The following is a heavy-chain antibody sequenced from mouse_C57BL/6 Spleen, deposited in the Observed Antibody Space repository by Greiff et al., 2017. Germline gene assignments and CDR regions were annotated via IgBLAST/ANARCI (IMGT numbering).Heavy chain of an antibody. V-gene: IGHV1-4*01. Sequence: VKLMESGAELARPGASVKMSCKASGYTFTSYTMHWVKQRPGQGLEWIGYINPSSGYTKYNQKFKDKATLTADKSSSTAYMQLSSLTSEDSAVYYCAREWDGYPYAMDYWGQGTSVTVSS. CDR1: GYTFTSYT. CDR3: AREWDGYPYAMDY. CDR2: INPSSGYT. D-gene: IGHD2-3*01. J-gene: IGHJ4*01.